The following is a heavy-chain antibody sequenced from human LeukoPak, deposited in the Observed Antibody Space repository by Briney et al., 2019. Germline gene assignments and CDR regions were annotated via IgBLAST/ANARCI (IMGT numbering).Heavy chain of an antibody. D-gene: IGHD6-19*01. CDR1: GYSFTSYW. CDR2: IYPGDSDT. J-gene: IGHJ5*02. V-gene: IGHV5-51*01. Sequence: GESLKISCKGSGYSFTSYWIGWVRKMPGKGLEWMGIIYPGDSDTRYSPSFQGQVTISADKSISTAYLQWSSLKASDTAMYYCARRLTGLPAVAGAGNWFDPWGQGTLVTVSS. CDR3: ARRLTGLPAVAGAGNWFDP.